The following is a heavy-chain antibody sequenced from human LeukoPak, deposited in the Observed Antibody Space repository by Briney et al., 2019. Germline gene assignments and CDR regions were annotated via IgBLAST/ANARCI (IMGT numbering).Heavy chain of an antibody. V-gene: IGHV3-20*04. J-gene: IGHJ4*02. CDR3: AREGGSSSWRDY. Sequence: AGGSLRLSCAASGFTFDDYGMSWVRQAPGKGLEWVSGINWNGGSTGNADSVKGRFTISRDNAKNSLYLQMNSLRAEDTALYYCAREGGSSSWRDYWGQGTLVTVSS. CDR1: GFTFDDYG. D-gene: IGHD6-13*01. CDR2: INWNGGST.